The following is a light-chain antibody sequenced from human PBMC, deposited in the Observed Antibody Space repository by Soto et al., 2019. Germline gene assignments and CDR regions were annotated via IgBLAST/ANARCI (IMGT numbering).Light chain of an antibody. J-gene: IGLJ3*02. CDR2: RNN. CDR1: TSNLGSNF. CDR3: AAWDDSLSGVV. Sequence: QSVLTQPPSASGTPGQRVTISCSGSTSNLGSNFIYWYQQLPGAAPKLLISRNNQRPSGVPDRFSGSKSGTSASLDISGLRSEDEADYHCAAWDDSLSGVVFGGGTKLTVL. V-gene: IGLV1-47*01.